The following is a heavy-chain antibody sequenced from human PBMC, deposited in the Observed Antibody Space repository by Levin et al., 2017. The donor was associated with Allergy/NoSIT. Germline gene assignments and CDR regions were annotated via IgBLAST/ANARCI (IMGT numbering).Heavy chain of an antibody. D-gene: IGHD3-16*02. Sequence: GESLKISCAASGFTFSSYAMSWVRQAPGKGLEWVSAISGSGGSTYYADSVKGRFTISRDNSKNTLYLQMNSLRAEDTAVYYCAKQDPHQYDYIWGSYRITGTYFDYWGQGTLVTVSS. CDR3: AKQDPHQYDYIWGSYRITGTYFDY. CDR2: ISGSGGST. J-gene: IGHJ4*02. V-gene: IGHV3-23*01. CDR1: GFTFSSYA.